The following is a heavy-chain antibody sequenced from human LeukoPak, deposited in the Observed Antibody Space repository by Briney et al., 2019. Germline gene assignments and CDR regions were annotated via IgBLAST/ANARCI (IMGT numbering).Heavy chain of an antibody. CDR2: INPNSGGT. Sequence: GASVKVSCKASGGSFRSSTFAWVRQAPGRGLEWMGWINPNSGGTNYAQKFQGRVTMTRDTSISTAYMELSRLRSDDTAVYYCARSRGGRSFDYWGQGTLVTVSS. CDR3: ARSRGGRSFDY. CDR1: GGSFRSST. D-gene: IGHD2-15*01. J-gene: IGHJ4*02. V-gene: IGHV1-2*02.